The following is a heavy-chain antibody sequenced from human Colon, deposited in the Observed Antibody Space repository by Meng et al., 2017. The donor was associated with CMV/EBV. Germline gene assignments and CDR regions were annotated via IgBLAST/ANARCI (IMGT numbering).Heavy chain of an antibody. Sequence: GGSLRLSCAVSGFSVSSNYMTWVRQAPEKGLEWVSVIDGGGGTYYADSVKGRFTISRDNSKNTLYLQMNSLRAEDTAIYYCARPHSRDWPYGMDVWGQGTTVTVSS. CDR1: GFSVSSNY. CDR2: IDGGGGT. CDR3: ARPHSRDWPYGMDV. V-gene: IGHV3-66*02. J-gene: IGHJ6*02. D-gene: IGHD6-19*01.